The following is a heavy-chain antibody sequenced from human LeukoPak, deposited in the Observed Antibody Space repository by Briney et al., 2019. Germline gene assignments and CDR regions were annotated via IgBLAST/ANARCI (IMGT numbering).Heavy chain of an antibody. CDR2: INPSGGST. Sequence: WVRQXXGQGLEWMGIINPSGGSTSYAQKFQGRVTMTRDTSTSTVYMELSSLRSEDTAVYYCARGRTTFRSSGCGYWGQGTLVTVSS. D-gene: IGHD6-19*01. J-gene: IGHJ4*02. V-gene: IGHV1-46*01. CDR3: ARGRTTFRSSGCGY.